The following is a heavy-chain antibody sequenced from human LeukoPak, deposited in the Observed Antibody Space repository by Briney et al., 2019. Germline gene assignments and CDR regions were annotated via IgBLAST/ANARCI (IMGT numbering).Heavy chain of an antibody. CDR1: GGAISSYY. CDR2: ISDIGSI. J-gene: IGHJ4*02. CDR3: AGHHPRNTVDF. D-gene: IGHD2-8*02. V-gene: IGHV4-59*08. Sequence: PSETLSLTCTVSGGAISSYYWSWVRQPPGKGLEWIAYISDIGSINYNPSLKSRVTISLDTSKNQFSLKLSSVTAADTAVYYCAGHHPRNTVDFWGQGTLVTVSS.